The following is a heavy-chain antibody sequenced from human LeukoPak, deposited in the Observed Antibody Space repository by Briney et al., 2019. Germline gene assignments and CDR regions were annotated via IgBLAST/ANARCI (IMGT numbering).Heavy chain of an antibody. V-gene: IGHV4-39*01. CDR1: GGSISSRSYY. D-gene: IGHD3-22*01. CDR2: IYYSGIT. Sequence: SETLSLTCTVSGGSISSRSYYWGWIRQPPGKGLEWIGSIYYSGITYYNPSLKSRVTISVDTSKNQFSLKLSSVTAADTAVYYCARGSGTYYYDSSGYWFDYWGQGTLVTVSS. CDR3: ARGSGTYYYDSSGYWFDY. J-gene: IGHJ4*02.